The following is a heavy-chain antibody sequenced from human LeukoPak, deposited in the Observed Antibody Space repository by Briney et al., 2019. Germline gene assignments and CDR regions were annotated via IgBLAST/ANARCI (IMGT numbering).Heavy chain of an antibody. CDR1: GFTFSSYS. V-gene: IGHV3-21*01. D-gene: IGHD6-13*01. J-gene: IGHJ3*02. Sequence: GGSLRLSCAASGFTFSSYSMNWVRQAPGKGLKWVSSISSSSSYIYYADSVKGRFTISRDNATNSLYLQMNSLRAEDTAVYYCARDRELIAAAPDAFDIWGQGTMVTVSS. CDR2: ISSSSSYI. CDR3: ARDRELIAAAPDAFDI.